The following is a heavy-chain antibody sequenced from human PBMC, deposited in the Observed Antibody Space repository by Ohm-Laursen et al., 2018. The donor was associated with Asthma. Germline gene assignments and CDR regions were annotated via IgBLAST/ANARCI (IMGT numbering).Heavy chain of an antibody. Sequence: SLRLSCTASGFTFSSYGMHWVRQAPGKGLEWVAVISYDGSNKYYADSVKGRFTISRDNSKNTLYLQMNSLRAEDTAVYYCAKRYCSGGSCYSGYFDYWGQGTLVTVSS. J-gene: IGHJ4*02. CDR1: GFTFSSYG. CDR2: ISYDGSNK. D-gene: IGHD2-15*01. V-gene: IGHV3-30*18. CDR3: AKRYCSGGSCYSGYFDY.